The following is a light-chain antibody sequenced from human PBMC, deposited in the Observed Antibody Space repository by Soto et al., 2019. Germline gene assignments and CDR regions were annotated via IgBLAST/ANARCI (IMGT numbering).Light chain of an antibody. CDR2: GAS. Sequence: EIVLTQSPASLSLSPGERATLSCRASQSVDSYLVWCQQKPGQAPRLLISGASNRATGIAARFSGSGSGTDFTLTINSLEPEDFAVYYCQQRNNWPITFGQGTRLEIK. V-gene: IGKV3-11*01. CDR1: QSVDSY. J-gene: IGKJ5*01. CDR3: QQRNNWPIT.